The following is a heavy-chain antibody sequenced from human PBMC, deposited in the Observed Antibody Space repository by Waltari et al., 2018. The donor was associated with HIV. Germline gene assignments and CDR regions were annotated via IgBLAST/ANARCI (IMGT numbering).Heavy chain of an antibody. Sequence: QVHLQESGPGLVKTSQTLSLTCTVSGGSINRGSYYWNWIRQPAGRGLEWIGRLSTSGSTNYNPSLKSRVTMTVDTSKNQFSLRLTSVTASDTAIYYCSRTSSGSDYYYEVDVWGQGTTVTVS. CDR3: SRTSSGSDYYYEVDV. D-gene: IGHD3-3*01. J-gene: IGHJ6*02. V-gene: IGHV4-61*02. CDR2: LSTSGST. CDR1: GGSINRGSYY.